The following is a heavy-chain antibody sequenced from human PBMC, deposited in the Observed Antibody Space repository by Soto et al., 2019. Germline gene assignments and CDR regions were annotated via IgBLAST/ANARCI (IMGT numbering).Heavy chain of an antibody. Sequence: QVQLVQSGAEVKKPGASVKVSCKASGYTFTSYGISWVRQAPGQGLEWMGWISSYNGNTNYAQKLQGRVTMTTDTSTCTAYMGLRSLRSDDTAVYYCARVGWEYSSSSGLDPWGQGTLVTVSS. CDR3: ARVGWEYSSSSGLDP. V-gene: IGHV1-18*01. D-gene: IGHD6-6*01. J-gene: IGHJ5*02. CDR2: ISSYNGNT. CDR1: GYTFTSYG.